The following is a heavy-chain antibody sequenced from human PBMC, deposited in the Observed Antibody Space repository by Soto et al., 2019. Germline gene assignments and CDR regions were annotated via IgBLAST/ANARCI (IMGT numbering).Heavy chain of an antibody. Sequence: QVQLVQSGAEVKKPGASVKVSCKASGYTFTSYAMHWVRQAPGQRLEWMGWINAGNGNTKYSQKFQGRVTITRDTYASTAYMELSSLRSEDTAVYYCAREGYSYGYHWFDPWGQGTLVTVSS. CDR1: GYTFTSYA. J-gene: IGHJ5*02. V-gene: IGHV1-3*01. CDR2: INAGNGNT. D-gene: IGHD5-18*01. CDR3: AREGYSYGYHWFDP.